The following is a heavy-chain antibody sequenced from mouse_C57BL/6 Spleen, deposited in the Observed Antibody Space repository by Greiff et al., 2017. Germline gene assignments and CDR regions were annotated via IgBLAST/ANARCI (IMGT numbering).Heavy chain of an antibody. D-gene: IGHD1-1*01. Sequence: VQLQESGAELVKPGASVKISCKASGYAFSSYWMNWVKQRPGKGREWIGQIYPGDGDTNYNGKFKGKATLTADKSSSTAYMQLSSLTSEDSAVYFCARRWTTVDYAMDYWGQGTSVTVSS. CDR3: ARRWTTVDYAMDY. CDR2: IYPGDGDT. J-gene: IGHJ4*01. CDR1: GYAFSSYW. V-gene: IGHV1-80*01.